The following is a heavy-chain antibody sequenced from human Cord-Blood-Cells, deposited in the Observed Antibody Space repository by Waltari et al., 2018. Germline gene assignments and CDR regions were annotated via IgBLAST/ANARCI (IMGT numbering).Heavy chain of an antibody. CDR2: INSDGSST. J-gene: IGHJ4*02. CDR1: GFTFSSYW. CDR3: ASEILSNTFDY. Sequence: EVQLVESGGGLVQPGGSLGLSCAASGFTFSSYWMHWVRQAPGKGLVWVSRINSDGSSTSYADSVKGRFTISRDNAKNTLYLQMNSLRAEDTAVYYCASEILSNTFDYWGQGTLVTVSS. D-gene: IGHD7-27*01. V-gene: IGHV3-74*01.